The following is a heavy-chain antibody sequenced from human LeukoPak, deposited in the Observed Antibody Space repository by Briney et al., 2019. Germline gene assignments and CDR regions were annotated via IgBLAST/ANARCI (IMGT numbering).Heavy chain of an antibody. D-gene: IGHD3-3*01. J-gene: IGHJ4*02. CDR2: IGGSGGST. CDR3: AKDSVTKYDFWSGPTYFVDY. CDR1: GFTFSSYA. Sequence: QTGGSLRLSCAASGFTFSSYAMSWVRQAPGKGLEWVSAIGGSGGSTYYADSVKGRFTISRDNPKHTLYLQMNSLRDEDTAVYYCAKDSVTKYDFWSGPTYFVDYWGQGTLVTVSS. V-gene: IGHV3-23*01.